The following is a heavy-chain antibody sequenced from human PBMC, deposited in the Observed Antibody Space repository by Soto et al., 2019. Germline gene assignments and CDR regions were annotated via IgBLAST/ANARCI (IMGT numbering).Heavy chain of an antibody. V-gene: IGHV3-23*01. CDR1: GFTFSTYA. D-gene: IGHD3-9*01. Sequence: GGSLRLSCAASGFTFSTYAMNWVRQVPGKRLEWVSAISGSGGSTYYADSVRGRFTISRDNSINTLYLQMSSLRTEDTAVYFCARPRGYGIFDAFDIWGQGTMVTVSS. CDR3: ARPRGYGIFDAFDI. J-gene: IGHJ3*02. CDR2: ISGSGGST.